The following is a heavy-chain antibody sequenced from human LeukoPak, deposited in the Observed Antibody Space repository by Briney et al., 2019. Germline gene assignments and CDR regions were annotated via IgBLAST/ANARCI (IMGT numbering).Heavy chain of an antibody. J-gene: IGHJ4*02. CDR3: AKLNGVRGVISNFDY. Sequence: GGSLRLSCAASGFTFSSYAMSWVRQAPGKGLEWVSAISGSGGSTYYADPVKGRFTISRDNSKNTLYLQMNSLRAEDTAVYYCAKLNGVRGVISNFDYWGQGTLVTVSS. CDR1: GFTFSSYA. V-gene: IGHV3-23*01. CDR2: ISGSGGST. D-gene: IGHD3-10*01.